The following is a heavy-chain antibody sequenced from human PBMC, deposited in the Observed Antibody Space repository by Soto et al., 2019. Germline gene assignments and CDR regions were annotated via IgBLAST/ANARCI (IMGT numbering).Heavy chain of an antibody. J-gene: IGHJ5*02. CDR3: ARHGNMYYSDSSGYYP. CDR2: IHYSGTT. Sequence: SETLSLTCTVSGGSISSSLYYWGWIRQPPGRGLEWIGSIHYSGTTYYNPSLKSRVTTSVDVSKNQFSLKLSSVTAADTAVYYCARHGNMYYSDSSGYYPWGQGTLVTVSS. D-gene: IGHD3-22*01. V-gene: IGHV4-39*01. CDR1: GGSISSSLYY.